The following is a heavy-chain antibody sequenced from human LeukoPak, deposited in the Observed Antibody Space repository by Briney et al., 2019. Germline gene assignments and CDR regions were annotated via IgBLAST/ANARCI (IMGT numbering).Heavy chain of an antibody. CDR2: IYYSV. D-gene: IGHD2-2*01. CDR3: ARARGIGYCSSISCSRLPGGVWFDP. V-gene: IGHV4-59*08. Sequence: SETLSLTCTVSGGSISSYYWSWIRQPPGKGLEWIGYIYYSVKSQVTISIDTSKNQFSLKLSSVTAADTAVYYCARARGIGYCSSISCSRLPGGVWFDPWGQGTLVTVSS. J-gene: IGHJ5*02. CDR1: GGSISSYY.